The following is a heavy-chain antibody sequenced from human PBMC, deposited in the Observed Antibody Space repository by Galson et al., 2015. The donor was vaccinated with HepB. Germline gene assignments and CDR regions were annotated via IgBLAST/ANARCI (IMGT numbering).Heavy chain of an antibody. V-gene: IGHV1-18*01. CDR3: ARDYYDSSGYFPIDY. Sequence: SVKVSCKASGYTFTSYGISWVRQAPGQGLEWMGWISAYNGNTNYAQKLQGRVTMTTDTSTSTAYMELRSLRSDDTAVYYCARDYYDSSGYFPIDYWGQGTLVTVSS. J-gene: IGHJ4*02. CDR2: ISAYNGNT. CDR1: GYTFTSYG. D-gene: IGHD3-22*01.